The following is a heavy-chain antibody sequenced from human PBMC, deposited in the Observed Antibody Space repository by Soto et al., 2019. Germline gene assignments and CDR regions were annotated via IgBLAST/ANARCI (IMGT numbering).Heavy chain of an antibody. D-gene: IGHD5-12*01. Sequence: EEQLVESGGGLVKPGGSLRLSCEVSGFTFNSYSMKWVRQAPGKGLEWVSSISPTSTYIYYADSVKGRFTISRDNAKNSLFLQMNSLTAEDTAVYFCARSGYRVTNEKWGQGTLVTVSS. CDR3: ARSGYRVTNEK. CDR2: ISPTSTYI. CDR1: GFTFNSYS. V-gene: IGHV3-21*01. J-gene: IGHJ4*02.